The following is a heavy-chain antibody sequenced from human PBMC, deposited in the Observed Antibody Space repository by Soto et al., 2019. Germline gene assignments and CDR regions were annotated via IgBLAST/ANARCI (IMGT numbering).Heavy chain of an antibody. Sequence: PGGSLRLSCSASGFTFGSYAMHWVRQAPGKGLEYVSAISSNGGSTYYADSVKGRFTISRDNSKNTLYLQMSSLRAEDTAVYYCVKDTGSYGEYYFDYWGQGTLVTVSS. CDR2: ISSNGGST. D-gene: IGHD1-26*01. V-gene: IGHV3-64D*06. CDR1: GFTFGSYA. CDR3: VKDTGSYGEYYFDY. J-gene: IGHJ4*02.